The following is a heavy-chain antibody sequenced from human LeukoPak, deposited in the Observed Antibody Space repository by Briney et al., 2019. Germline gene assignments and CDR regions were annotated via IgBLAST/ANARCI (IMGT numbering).Heavy chain of an antibody. CDR1: GYSFTSYW. V-gene: IGHV5-10-1*01. CDR2: IDPSDSYT. D-gene: IGHD2-15*01. J-gene: IGHJ6*04. CDR3: ASPLSGLRGYGMDV. Sequence: GESLKISCKGSGYSFTSYWISWVRQMPGKGLEWMGRIDPSDSYTNYSPSFQGHVTISADKSISTAYLQWSSLKASDTAMCYCASPLSGLRGYGMDVWGKGTTVTVSS.